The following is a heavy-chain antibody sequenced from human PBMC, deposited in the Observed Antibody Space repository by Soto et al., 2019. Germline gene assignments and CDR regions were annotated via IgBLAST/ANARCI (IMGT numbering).Heavy chain of an antibody. CDR2: IYYSGST. J-gene: IGHJ4*02. Sequence: QVQLQESGPGLVKPSETLSLTCTVSGGSISSYYWSWIRQPPGQGLEWIGYIYYSGSTNYNPSLTSRVTISVDTSKNQFSLKLISVTAADTAVYYCARTVIAVAGSGYFDYWGQGTLVTVAS. CDR3: ARTVIAVAGSGYFDY. V-gene: IGHV4-59*01. CDR1: GGSISSYY. D-gene: IGHD6-19*01.